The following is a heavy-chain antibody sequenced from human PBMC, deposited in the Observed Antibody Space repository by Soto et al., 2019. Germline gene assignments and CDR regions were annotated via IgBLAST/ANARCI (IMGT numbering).Heavy chain of an antibody. CDR1: GFTFSSYA. J-gene: IGHJ4*02. CDR2: IRSKAYGGTT. CDR3: TRDQFY. Sequence: PGGSLRLSCAASGFTFSSYAMSWFRQAPGKGLEWVGFIRSKAYGGTTDYAASVRGRFTISRDDSKSIAYLQMNSLKTEDTAVYYCTRDQFYWGRGTLVTVSS. V-gene: IGHV3-49*03.